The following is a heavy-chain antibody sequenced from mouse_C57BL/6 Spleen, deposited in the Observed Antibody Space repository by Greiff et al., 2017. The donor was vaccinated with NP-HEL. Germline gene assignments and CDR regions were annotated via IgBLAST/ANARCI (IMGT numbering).Heavy chain of an antibody. D-gene: IGHD1-1*01. CDR1: GYTFTSYW. V-gene: IGHV1-5*01. CDR3: THYGSRPFAY. J-gene: IGHJ3*01. Sequence: EVQLQQSGTVLARPGASVKMSCKTSGYTFTSYWMHWVKQRPGQGLEWIGAIYPGNSDTSYNQKFKGKAKLTAVTSASTAYMELSSLTNEDSAVYYCTHYGSRPFAYWGQGTLVTVSA. CDR2: IYPGNSDT.